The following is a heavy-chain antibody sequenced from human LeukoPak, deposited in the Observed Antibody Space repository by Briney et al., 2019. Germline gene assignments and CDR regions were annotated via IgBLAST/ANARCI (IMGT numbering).Heavy chain of an antibody. V-gene: IGHV1-2*02. CDR3: ARSSGDFASDY. D-gene: IGHD2-21*02. CDR1: GYTLSDYY. CDR2: IKPSSGGT. Sequence: VNVSCKASGYTLSDYYIHGVRQAPGQGVEWLGWIKPSSGGTNYAPKFQGRVTMTRDTSINTAYMELYRLRSDDTAVYYCARSSGDFASDYWGQGTLVTVSS. J-gene: IGHJ4*02.